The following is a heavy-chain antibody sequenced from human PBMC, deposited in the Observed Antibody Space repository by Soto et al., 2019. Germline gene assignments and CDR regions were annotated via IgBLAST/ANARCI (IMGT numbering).Heavy chain of an antibody. D-gene: IGHD3-10*01. CDR1: GYTFTSYG. CDR2: ISAYNGNT. J-gene: IGHJ5*02. V-gene: IGHV1-18*01. Sequence: QVQLVQSGAEVKKPGASVKVSCKASGYTFTSYGISWVRQAPGQGLEWMGWISAYNGNTNYAQKLQGRVTMTTDTPTSTADMELRSLRSDGTAVYYCARDRRRGSGSQDLNWFDPWGQGTLVTVSS. CDR3: ARDRRRGSGSQDLNWFDP.